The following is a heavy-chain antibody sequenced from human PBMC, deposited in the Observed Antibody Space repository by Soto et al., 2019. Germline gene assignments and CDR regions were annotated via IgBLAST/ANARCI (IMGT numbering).Heavy chain of an antibody. V-gene: IGHV4-59*01. CDR3: AGSGRYYGSGSYPPFDY. CDR2: TYYGGST. D-gene: IGHD3-10*01. Sequence: QVQLQESGPGLVKPSETLSLTCSVSGGSIRTYYWSWIRQSPGKTMEWIGNTYYGGSTNYNPSLDSRATRTVDMSKNQFSLKLTSVTAADTAVYSCAGSGRYYGSGSYPPFDYWGQGILVTVSS. CDR1: GGSIRTYY. J-gene: IGHJ4*02.